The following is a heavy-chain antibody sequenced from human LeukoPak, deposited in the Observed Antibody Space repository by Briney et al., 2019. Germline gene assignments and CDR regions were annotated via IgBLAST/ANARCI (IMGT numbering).Heavy chain of an antibody. CDR1: GFTFSSYA. Sequence: GGSLRLSCAASGFTFSSYAMSWVRQAPGKGLEWVSVIGNSGGGTYYADSVKGRFTISRDNSKSTLYLQMNSLRAEDTAVYYCAKIHSDTTPYYWGQGTLVTVSS. CDR3: AKIHSDTTPYY. V-gene: IGHV3-23*01. J-gene: IGHJ4*02. D-gene: IGHD3-9*01. CDR2: IGNSGGGT.